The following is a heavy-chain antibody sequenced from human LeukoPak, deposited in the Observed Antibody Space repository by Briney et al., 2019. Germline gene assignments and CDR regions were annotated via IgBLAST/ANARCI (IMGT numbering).Heavy chain of an antibody. V-gene: IGHV3-9*01. CDR2: ISWNSGSI. Sequence: GGSLRLSCAASGFTFDDYAMHWVRQAPGKGLEWVSGISWNSGSIGYADSVKGRFTISRDNAKNSLYLQMNSLRAEDTALYYCAKGGYSYGYFDYWGQGALVTVSS. CDR1: GFTFDDYA. J-gene: IGHJ4*02. CDR3: AKGGYSYGYFDY. D-gene: IGHD5-18*01.